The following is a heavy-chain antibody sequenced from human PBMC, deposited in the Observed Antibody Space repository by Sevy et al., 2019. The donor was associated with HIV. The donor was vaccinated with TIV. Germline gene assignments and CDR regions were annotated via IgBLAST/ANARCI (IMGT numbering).Heavy chain of an antibody. V-gene: IGHV3-21*06. D-gene: IGHD3-10*01. CDR3: ARDRDYYGSGTFYA. J-gene: IGHJ6*02. CDR1: GFTFSYYT. CDR2: ISSGSSYI. Sequence: GGSLRLSCAASGFTFSYYTMNWVRQAPGKGLEWVSYISSGSSYISYTDSVKGRFTISRDNAKNSLYLQMNSLRPEDTAMYFCARDRDYYGSGTFYAWGQGTTVTVSS.